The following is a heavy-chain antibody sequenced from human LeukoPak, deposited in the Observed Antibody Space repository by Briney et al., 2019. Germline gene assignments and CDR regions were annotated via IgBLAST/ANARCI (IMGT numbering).Heavy chain of an antibody. CDR2: INPKSGGT. CDR3: ARSWTKTNYHYMDV. D-gene: IGHD1-14*01. Sequence: VASVKVSCKASGYTFTDYYIHWVRQAPGQGLEWMGRINPKSGGTNYAQKFQGRVTMTRDTSNATAYMELNNLRSDDTAAFYCARSWTKTNYHYMDVWAKGTTVTVS. J-gene: IGHJ6*03. CDR1: GYTFTDYY. V-gene: IGHV1-2*06.